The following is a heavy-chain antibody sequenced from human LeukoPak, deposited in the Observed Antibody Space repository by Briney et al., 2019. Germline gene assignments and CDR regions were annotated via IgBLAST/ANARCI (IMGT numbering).Heavy chain of an antibody. V-gene: IGHV1-18*01. CDR2: ISAYNGNT. Sequence: ASVKVSCKASGYTFTSYGISWVRQAPGQGLEWMGWISAYNGNTNYAQKLQGRVTMTTDTSTSTAYMELRSLRSDDTAVYYCARAPPPYALSITGPKGPDWYFDLWGRGTLVTVSS. CDR3: ARAPPPYALSITGPKGPDWYFDL. D-gene: IGHD1-20*01. CDR1: GYTFTSYG. J-gene: IGHJ2*01.